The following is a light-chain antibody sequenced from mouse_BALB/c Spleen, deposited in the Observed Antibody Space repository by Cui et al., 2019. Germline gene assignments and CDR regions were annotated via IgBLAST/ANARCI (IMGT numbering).Light chain of an antibody. CDR2: KTS. J-gene: IGKJ5*01. CDR1: QSLVHSNRNTY. V-gene: IGKV1-110*01. CDR3: SQRSHVPLT. Sequence: DVVLTQTPISLPVRLRDQASIFCRSSQSLVHSNRNTYLHWYQQKPGQSPKLLIYKTSNLFSGVPDRFSGSGSGTDFSLKISRVEAEDQGIYFCSQRSHVPLTFGAGTKLELK.